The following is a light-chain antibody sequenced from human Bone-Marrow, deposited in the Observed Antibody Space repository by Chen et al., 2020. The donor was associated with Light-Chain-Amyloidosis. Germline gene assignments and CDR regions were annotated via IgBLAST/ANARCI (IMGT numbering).Light chain of an antibody. CDR1: QDIITS. J-gene: IGKJ3*01. CDR3: HQYENLPFT. Sequence: DLQLPQSPSSLSACVGDRVIIPCQSSQDIITSLNWFQLKPGKAPKLLIDDASNLQTGVPSRFTGSGSGTHFTLAISSLHPDDIATYYCHQYENLPFTFGPGTKVEMK. CDR2: DAS. V-gene: IGKV1-33*01.